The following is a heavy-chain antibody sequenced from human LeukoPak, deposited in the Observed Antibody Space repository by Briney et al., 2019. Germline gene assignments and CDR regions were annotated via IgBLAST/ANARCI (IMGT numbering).Heavy chain of an antibody. J-gene: IGHJ6*03. V-gene: IGHV4-59*01. Sequence: SETLSLTCTVSGGSISSYYWSWIRQPPGKGLEWIGYIYYSGSTNYNPSLKSRVTISVDTSKNQFSLKLSSVTAADTTVYYCARVVRGNPYYYYYYMDVWGKGTTVTISS. CDR1: GGSISSYY. CDR3: ARVVRGNPYYYYYYMDV. D-gene: IGHD3-10*01. CDR2: IYYSGST.